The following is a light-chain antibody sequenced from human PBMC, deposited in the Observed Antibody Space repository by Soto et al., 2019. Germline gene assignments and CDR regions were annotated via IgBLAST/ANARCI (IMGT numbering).Light chain of an antibody. CDR2: DNN. J-gene: IGLJ3*02. V-gene: IGLV1-51*01. Sequence: QSVLTQPPSVSAAPGQKVTISCFGSSSNIGNNYVSWYQQLPGTAPKVLIYDNNKRPSGIPDRFSGSRSGTSATLGITGLQTGDEADYYCGTWDSSLSAVVFGRGTQLTVL. CDR1: SSNIGNNY. CDR3: GTWDSSLSAVV.